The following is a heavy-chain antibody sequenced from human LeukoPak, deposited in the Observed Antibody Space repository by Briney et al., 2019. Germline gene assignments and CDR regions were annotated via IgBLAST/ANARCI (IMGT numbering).Heavy chain of an antibody. J-gene: IGHJ4*02. CDR1: GGSFSGYY. D-gene: IGHD6-6*01. V-gene: IGHV4-34*01. CDR2: INHSGST. Sequence: ETLSLTCAVYGGSFSGYYWSWIRQPPGKGLEWIGEINHSGSTNYNPSLKSRVTISVDTSKNQFSLKLSSVTAADTAVYYCARGNIAARRGPLYWGQGTLVTVSS. CDR3: ARGNIAARRGPLY.